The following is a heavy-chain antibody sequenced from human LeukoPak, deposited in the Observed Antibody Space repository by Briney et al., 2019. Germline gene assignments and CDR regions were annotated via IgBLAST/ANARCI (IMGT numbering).Heavy chain of an antibody. CDR2: IYYSGST. D-gene: IGHD5-12*01. V-gene: IGHV4-59*01. J-gene: IGHJ5*02. CDR3: ATVGKWLRSIPGGWFDP. CDR1: GGSISSYY. Sequence: SETLSLTCTVSGGSISSYYWSWIRQPPGKGLEWIGYIYYSGSTNYNPSLKSRVTISVDTSKNQFSLKLSSLRSEDTAVYYCATVGKWLRSIPGGWFDPWGQGTLVTVSS.